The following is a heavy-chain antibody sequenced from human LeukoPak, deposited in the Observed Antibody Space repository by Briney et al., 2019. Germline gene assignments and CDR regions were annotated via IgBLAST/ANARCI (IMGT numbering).Heavy chain of an antibody. Sequence: ASVKVSCKASGYTFTGYYMHWVRQAPGQGLEWMGWINPNSGDTNYAQKFQGRVTMTRDTSISTAYMELSRLRSDDTAVYYCARVPYYYDSNYFDYWGQGTLVTVSS. CDR2: INPNSGDT. D-gene: IGHD3-22*01. CDR3: ARVPYYYDSNYFDY. V-gene: IGHV1-2*02. CDR1: GYTFTGYY. J-gene: IGHJ4*02.